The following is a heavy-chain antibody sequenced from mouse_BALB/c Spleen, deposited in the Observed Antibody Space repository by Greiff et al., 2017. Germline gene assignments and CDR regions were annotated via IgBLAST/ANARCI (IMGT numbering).Heavy chain of an antibody. CDR2: IDPENGDT. Sequence: EVQLQQSGAELVRSGASVKLSCTASGFNIKDYYMHWVKQRPEQGLEWIGWIDPENGDTEYAPKFQGKATMTADTSSNTAYLQLNSLTSEDTAVYYCNAWGGNYFPFDYWGQGTTLTVSS. D-gene: IGHD2-1*01. J-gene: IGHJ2*01. CDR1: GFNIKDYY. V-gene: IGHV14-4*02. CDR3: NAWGGNYFPFDY.